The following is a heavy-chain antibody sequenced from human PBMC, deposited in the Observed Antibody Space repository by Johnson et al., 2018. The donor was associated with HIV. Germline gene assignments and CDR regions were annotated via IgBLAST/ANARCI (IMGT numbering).Heavy chain of an antibody. D-gene: IGHD3-10*01. V-gene: IGHV3-13*01. Sequence: VQLVESGGGLVQPGGSMRLSCAASGFTFSSYDMHWVRQATGKGLEWVSAIGTAGDTYYPGSVKGRFTISRENAKNSLYLQMNSLRAEDTAVYYCANTSPGSGSFGAFDIWGQGTMVTVSS. CDR3: ANTSPGSGSFGAFDI. CDR1: GFTFSSYD. J-gene: IGHJ3*02. CDR2: IGTAGDT.